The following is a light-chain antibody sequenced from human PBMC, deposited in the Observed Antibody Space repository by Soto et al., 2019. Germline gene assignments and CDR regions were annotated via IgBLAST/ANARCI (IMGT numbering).Light chain of an antibody. Sequence: QSVLTQPPSASGSPGQSVTISCTGTSSDVGGYNYVSWYQQHPGKAPKVVIYEVSKRPSGVPDRFSGSKSGNMASLTVSGLQAEDEADYYCTSYAGNKGWVFGGGTKLTAL. CDR3: TSYAGNKGWV. J-gene: IGLJ3*02. CDR2: EVS. V-gene: IGLV2-8*01. CDR1: SSDVGGYNY.